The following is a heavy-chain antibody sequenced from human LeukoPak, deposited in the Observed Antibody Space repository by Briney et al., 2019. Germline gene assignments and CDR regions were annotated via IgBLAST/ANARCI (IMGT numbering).Heavy chain of an antibody. J-gene: IGHJ6*02. CDR2: IWYDGSNK. CDR3: ARDDTIPPYTTRGMDV. D-gene: IGHD2/OR15-2a*01. Sequence: GGSLRLSCAASGFTVSSNYMSWVRQAPGKGLEWVAVIWYDGSNKYYADSVKGRFTISRDNSKNTLYLQMNSLRAEDTAVYYCARDDTIPPYTTRGMDVWGQGTTVTVSS. V-gene: IGHV3-33*08. CDR1: GFTVSSNY.